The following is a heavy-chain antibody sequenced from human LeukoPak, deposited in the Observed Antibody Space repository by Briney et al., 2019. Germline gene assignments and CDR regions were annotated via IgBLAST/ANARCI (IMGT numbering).Heavy chain of an antibody. V-gene: IGHV4-4*07. J-gene: IGHJ4*02. CDR2: IYTSGST. D-gene: IGHD1-26*01. Sequence: SETLSLTCTVSGGSTSSYYWSWIRQPAGKGLEWIGRIYTSGSTNYNASLKSRVSMSVGTSKNQFSLKLSSVTAADTAVFYCARENSGSYREFDYWGQGTLVTVSS. CDR1: GGSTSSYY. CDR3: ARENSGSYREFDY.